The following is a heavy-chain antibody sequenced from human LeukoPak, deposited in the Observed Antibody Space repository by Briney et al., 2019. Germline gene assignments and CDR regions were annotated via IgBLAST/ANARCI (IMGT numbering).Heavy chain of an antibody. D-gene: IGHD5-24*01. J-gene: IGHJ4*02. Sequence: GGSLRLSCAASGFTFSDYYMNWIRQAPGKGLECVAYIGTTINYADSVKGRFTISRDNAKNSLYLQMNSLRAEDTAVYYCARDPRRGDGYNYDYWGQGILVTVSS. CDR2: IGTTI. CDR3: ARDPRRGDGYNYDY. V-gene: IGHV3-11*01. CDR1: GFTFSDYY.